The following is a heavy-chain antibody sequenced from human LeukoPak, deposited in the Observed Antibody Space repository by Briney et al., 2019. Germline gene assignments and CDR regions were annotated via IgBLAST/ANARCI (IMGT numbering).Heavy chain of an antibody. Sequence: RPGGSLRLSCAASGFTLDDYGMSWVRQAPGKGLEWVSGINWNGGSTGYADSVKGRFTISRDNAKNSLYLQMNSLRAEDTALYHCARALIRDYYYGMDVWGQGTTVTVSS. CDR2: INWNGGST. V-gene: IGHV3-20*01. D-gene: IGHD3-10*01. CDR3: ARALIRDYYYGMDV. J-gene: IGHJ6*02. CDR1: GFTLDDYG.